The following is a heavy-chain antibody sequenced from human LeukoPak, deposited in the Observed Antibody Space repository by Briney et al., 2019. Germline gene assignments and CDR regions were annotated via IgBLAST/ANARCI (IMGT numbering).Heavy chain of an antibody. Sequence: RASVKVSCTASGYTFTSYDINWVRQATGQGLEWMGWMNPNSGNTGYAQKFQGRVTMTRNTSISTAYMELSSLRSEDTAVYYCARGGRRVVVVAATLDWFDPWGQGTLVTVSS. CDR1: GYTFTSYD. CDR3: ARGGRRVVVVAATLDWFDP. CDR2: MNPNSGNT. D-gene: IGHD2-15*01. J-gene: IGHJ5*02. V-gene: IGHV1-8*01.